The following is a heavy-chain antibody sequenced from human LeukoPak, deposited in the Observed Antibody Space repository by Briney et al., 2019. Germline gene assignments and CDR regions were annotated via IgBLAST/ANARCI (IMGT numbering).Heavy chain of an antibody. Sequence: SETLSLTCTVSGVSISSSSYYWDWIRQPPGKGLEWIGSIYYSGSTYYNASLKSRVTISVDTSKNQFSLKLSSVTVADTAVCYCARRGGYCSGGSCYYWFDPWGQGTLVTVSS. V-gene: IGHV4-39*01. J-gene: IGHJ5*02. CDR1: GVSISSSSYY. CDR2: IYYSGST. D-gene: IGHD2-15*01. CDR3: ARRGGYCSGGSCYYWFDP.